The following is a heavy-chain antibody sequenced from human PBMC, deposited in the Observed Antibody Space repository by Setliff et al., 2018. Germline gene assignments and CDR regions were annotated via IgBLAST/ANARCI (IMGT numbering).Heavy chain of an antibody. CDR3: ARDPLTTNRRRAFDI. CDR2: IYYSGST. D-gene: IGHD4-17*01. Sequence: PLSLPCTVSGGSISSGGYYWSWIRQHPGKGLEWIGYIYYSGSTYYNPSLKSRVTISVDTSKNQFSLKLSSVTAADTAVYYCARDPLTTNRRRAFDIWGQGTMVTVSS. V-gene: IGHV4-31*03. J-gene: IGHJ3*02. CDR1: GGSISSGGYY.